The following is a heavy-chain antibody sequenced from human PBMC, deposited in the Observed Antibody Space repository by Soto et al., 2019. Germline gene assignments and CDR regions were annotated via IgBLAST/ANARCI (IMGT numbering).Heavy chain of an antibody. Sequence: LRLYCAASGLTFSSYPMSWVRQAPGTGLEWVSAISGSGGSTYYADSVKGRFTISRDNSKNTLYLQMNSLRAEDTAVYYCAKNGYCSSTRCYGDYYYMDVWGKGTTVTVSS. J-gene: IGHJ6*03. CDR2: ISGSGGST. CDR3: AKNGYCSSTRCYGDYYYMDV. D-gene: IGHD2-2*01. V-gene: IGHV3-23*01. CDR1: GLTFSSYP.